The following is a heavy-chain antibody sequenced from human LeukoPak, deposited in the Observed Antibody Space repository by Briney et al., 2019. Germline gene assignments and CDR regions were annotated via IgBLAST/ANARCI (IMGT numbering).Heavy chain of an antibody. J-gene: IGHJ4*02. CDR1: GGSFSGYY. CDR2: INHSGST. CDR3: ARFYGSGSYYFFDY. V-gene: IGHV4-34*01. D-gene: IGHD3-10*01. Sequence: KTSETLSLTCAVYGGSFSGYYWSWIRQPPGKGLEWIGSINHSGSTNYNPSLKSRVTISVDTSKNQFSLKLSSVTAADTAVYYCARFYGSGSYYFFDYWGQGTLVTVSS.